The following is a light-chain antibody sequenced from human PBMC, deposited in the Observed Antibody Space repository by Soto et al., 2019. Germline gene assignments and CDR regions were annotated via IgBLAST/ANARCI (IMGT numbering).Light chain of an antibody. J-gene: IGLJ2*01. Sequence: QSVLTQPPSASGTPGQRVTISCSGSISNIGSKTVNWYQQLPGTAPKLLMYSNNQRPSGVPDRFSGSKSGTSASLAISGLQSEDEADYYCAAWDGSLNGPVFGGGTKVTVL. CDR2: SNN. CDR3: AAWDGSLNGPV. CDR1: ISNIGSKT. V-gene: IGLV1-44*01.